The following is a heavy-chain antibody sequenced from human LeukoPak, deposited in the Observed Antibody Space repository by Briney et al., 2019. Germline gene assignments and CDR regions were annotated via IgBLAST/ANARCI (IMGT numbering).Heavy chain of an antibody. CDR2: ISGSGGST. Sequence: GGSLRLSCAASGFTFSSYAMSWVRQAPGKGLEWASAISGSGGSTYYADSVKGRFTISRDNSKNTLYLQMNSLRAEDTAVYYCAKERLYSSSFSGPSAYFDYWGQGTLVTVSS. CDR1: GFTFSSYA. D-gene: IGHD6-6*01. V-gene: IGHV3-23*01. CDR3: AKERLYSSSFSGPSAYFDY. J-gene: IGHJ4*02.